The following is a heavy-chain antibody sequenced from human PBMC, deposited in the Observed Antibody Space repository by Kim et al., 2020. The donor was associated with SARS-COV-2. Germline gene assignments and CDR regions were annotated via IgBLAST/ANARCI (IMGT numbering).Heavy chain of an antibody. CDR3: SRTYRPGHYYGMDV. V-gene: IGHV3-11*01. CDR1: GFTFSDYY. D-gene: IGHD4-4*01. J-gene: IGHJ6*02. CDR2: IGSSGSPI. Sequence: GGSLRLSCAASGFTFSDYYMSWVRQAPGKGLEWVSYIGSSGSPIYYSDSVKGRFTISRDNANNSLYLQMNSLRAEDAALYYCSRTYRPGHYYGMDVWGQG.